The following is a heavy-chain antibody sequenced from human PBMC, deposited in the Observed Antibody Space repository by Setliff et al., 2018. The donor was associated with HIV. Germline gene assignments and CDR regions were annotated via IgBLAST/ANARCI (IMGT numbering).Heavy chain of an antibody. J-gene: IGHJ4*02. Sequence: PSETLSLTCTVSGGSISGHYWSWIRQPPGRGLEWIGYIYTSGTTNYNPSLKSRVTISVDTSKKQVSLKLSSVTAADTAVYYCARHANYDFWSGYWGYYFDYWGQGTLVTVSS. CDR2: IYTSGTT. V-gene: IGHV4-4*09. CDR1: GGSISGHY. CDR3: ARHANYDFWSGYWGYYFDY. D-gene: IGHD3-3*01.